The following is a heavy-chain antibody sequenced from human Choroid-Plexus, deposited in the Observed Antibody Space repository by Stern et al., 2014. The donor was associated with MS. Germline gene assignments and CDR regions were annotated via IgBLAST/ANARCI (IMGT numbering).Heavy chain of an antibody. CDR3: ARDQRGITIFGVVTDYYYLGMDV. Sequence: QMQLVQSGAEVKKPGASVKVSCKTSGYIFTGYYIHWVRQAPGQGLEWKAWINPNTGGKKYAQKFQGRVTMSRDTSISTAYVELSSLTSDDTAVYYCARDQRGITIFGVVTDYYYLGMDVWGQGTTVTVSS. V-gene: IGHV1-2*02. CDR2: INPNTGGK. D-gene: IGHD3-3*01. J-gene: IGHJ6*02. CDR1: GYIFTGYY.